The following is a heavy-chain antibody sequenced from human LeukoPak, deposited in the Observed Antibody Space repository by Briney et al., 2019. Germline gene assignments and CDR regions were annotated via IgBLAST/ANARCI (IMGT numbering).Heavy chain of an antibody. D-gene: IGHD3-10*01. Sequence: GGSLRLSCAASGFTFSSYAMHWVRQAPGKGLEWVAVISYDGSNKYYADSVKGRFTISRDNSKNTLYLQMNSLRAEDTAVYYCARDYYGSGSPLDYWGQGTLVTVSS. J-gene: IGHJ4*02. CDR2: ISYDGSNK. V-gene: IGHV3-30-3*01. CDR1: GFTFSSYA. CDR3: ARDYYGSGSPLDY.